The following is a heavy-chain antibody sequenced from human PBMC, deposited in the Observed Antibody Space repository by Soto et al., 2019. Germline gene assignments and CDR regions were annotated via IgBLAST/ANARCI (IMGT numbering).Heavy chain of an antibody. D-gene: IGHD5-12*01. Sequence: SETLSLTCTVSGGSISSYYWSWIRQPPGKGLEWIGYIYYSGSTNYNPSLKSRVTISVDTSKNQFSLKLSSVTAADTAVYYCARGVATRLSEYWGQGTLVTVSS. J-gene: IGHJ4*02. CDR1: GGSISSYY. CDR3: ARGVATRLSEY. V-gene: IGHV4-59*01. CDR2: IYYSGST.